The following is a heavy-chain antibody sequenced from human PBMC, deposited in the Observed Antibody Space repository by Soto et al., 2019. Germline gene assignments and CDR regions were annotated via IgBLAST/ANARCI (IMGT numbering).Heavy chain of an antibody. D-gene: IGHD6-13*01. Sequence: SETLSLTCAVYGGSFSGYYWSWIRQPPGKGLEWIGEINHSGSTNYNPSLKSRVTISVDTSKNQFSLKLSSVTAADTAVYYCARGRRYSSSWTPRAYYYGMDVWGQGTTVTVSS. J-gene: IGHJ6*02. CDR1: GGSFSGYY. CDR3: ARGRRYSSSWTPRAYYYGMDV. CDR2: INHSGST. V-gene: IGHV4-34*01.